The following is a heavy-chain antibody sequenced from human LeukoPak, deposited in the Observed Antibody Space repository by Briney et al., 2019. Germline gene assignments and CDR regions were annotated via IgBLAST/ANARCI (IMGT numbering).Heavy chain of an antibody. J-gene: IGHJ4*02. CDR2: ISYVGSNK. V-gene: IGHV3-30*18. D-gene: IGHD6-13*01. Sequence: GGGLRLSCAASGFTFSRYGLHWVRQAPGKGLEWGAVISYVGSNKYYADSVKGRFTISRDNSKNTLYLQMNSLRAEDRAVYYCAKDVGPGIAAAGTFLGFDYWGQGTLVTVSS. CDR3: AKDVGPGIAAAGTFLGFDY. CDR1: GFTFSRYG.